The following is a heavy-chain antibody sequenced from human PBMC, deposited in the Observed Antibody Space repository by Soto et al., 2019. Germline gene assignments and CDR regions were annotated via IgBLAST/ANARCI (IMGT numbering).Heavy chain of an antibody. CDR2: INWNSDTI. CDR3: AMSNSNDLYYHFES. J-gene: IGHJ4*02. V-gene: IGHV3-9*01. CDR1: GFTFDDYA. D-gene: IGHD3-22*01. Sequence: GRSLRLSCAASGFTFDDYAMHWVRQAPGKGLEWVSGINWNSDTIGYADSVKGRFTVSRDNAKGSLLLQMSSLRAEDTAVYFCAMSNSNDLYYHFESWGQGTPVTVS.